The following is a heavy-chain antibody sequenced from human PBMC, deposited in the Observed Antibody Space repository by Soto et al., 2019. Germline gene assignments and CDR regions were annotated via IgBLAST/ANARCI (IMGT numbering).Heavy chain of an antibody. CDR2: IYYSGST. J-gene: IGHJ4*02. CDR1: GASFSRSTAY. Sequence: SETLSLTCTVSGASFSRSTAYWGWIRQPPGKGLEWIGTIYYSGSTYSNPSLKSRVTISVDTSKKQFSLNLSSVTAADTALYYCAGVPEWGDFGYWGQGMLVT. D-gene: IGHD2-2*01. CDR3: AGVPEWGDFGY. V-gene: IGHV4-39*02.